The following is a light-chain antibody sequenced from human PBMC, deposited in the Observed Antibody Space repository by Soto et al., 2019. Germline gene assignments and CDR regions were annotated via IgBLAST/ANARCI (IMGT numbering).Light chain of an antibody. Sequence: EIVLTQSPGTLSLSPGDRATLSCRASQSVSSSYLTWYQQKPGQAPRLLIYGASTRATGIPDRFSGSGSGTAFYLTISRLEDDDYAVDYYQQYCSPLSVTFGQGTKVEIK. CDR2: GAS. V-gene: IGKV3-20*01. CDR1: QSVSSSY. CDR3: QQYCSPLSVT. J-gene: IGKJ4*01.